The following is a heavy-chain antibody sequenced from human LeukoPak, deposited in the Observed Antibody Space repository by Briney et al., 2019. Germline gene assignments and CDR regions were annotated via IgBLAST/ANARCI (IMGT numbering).Heavy chain of an antibody. J-gene: IGHJ3*02. CDR1: GGSISTGAYY. CDR2: IYYSGST. D-gene: IGHD6-19*01. Sequence: SETLSLTCSVSGGSISTGAYYWGWIRQPPGKGLEWIGSIYYSGSTYYNPSLKSRVTISVDTSKNQFSLRLNSVTAADTSIYYCARIPTNAVPSAHNGFDIWGQGTMLTVSS. CDR3: ARIPTNAVPSAHNGFDI. V-gene: IGHV4-39*01.